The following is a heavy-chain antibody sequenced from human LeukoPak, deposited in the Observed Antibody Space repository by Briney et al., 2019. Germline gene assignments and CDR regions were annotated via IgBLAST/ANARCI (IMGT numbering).Heavy chain of an antibody. V-gene: IGHV3-30*02. Sequence: GGSLRLSCAASGFTFSNYGMHWVRQAPGKGLEWVAFIRYDGSNNYYSDSVKGRFTISRDNSKNTLYLQMNSLRAEDTALYYCAKDSARGFWSGYLDYWGQGSLVTVSS. CDR2: IRYDGSNN. CDR3: AKDSARGFWSGYLDY. CDR1: GFTFSNYG. J-gene: IGHJ4*02. D-gene: IGHD3-3*01.